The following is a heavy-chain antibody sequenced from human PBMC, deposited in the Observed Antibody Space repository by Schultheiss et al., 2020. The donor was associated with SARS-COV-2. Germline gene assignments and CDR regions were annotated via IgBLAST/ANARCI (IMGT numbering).Heavy chain of an antibody. J-gene: IGHJ4*02. Sequence: GESLKISCAASGFTFDDYGMSWVRQAPGKGLEWVSGINWNGGSTGYADSVKGRFTISRDNSKNTLYLQMSSLRAEDTAVYYCVKDLGECRGPRIEIDYWGQGTLVTVSS. D-gene: IGHD3-10*01. CDR3: VKDLGECRGPRIEIDY. CDR2: INWNGGST. CDR1: GFTFDDYG. V-gene: IGHV3-20*04.